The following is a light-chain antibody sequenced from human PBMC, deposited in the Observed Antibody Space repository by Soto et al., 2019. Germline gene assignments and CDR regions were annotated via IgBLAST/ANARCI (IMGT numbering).Light chain of an antibody. CDR3: QTYNSAPWT. J-gene: IGKJ1*01. CDR2: VAS. Sequence: DIQMTQSPSSLSASVGDRVTITCRASQGISNYLAWYQQQPGKVPKLLIYVASTLQSGVPSRLSGSGSGTDFTLTISSLQPEDVATYYCQTYNSAPWTFGQGTKVEIK. V-gene: IGKV1-27*01. CDR1: QGISNY.